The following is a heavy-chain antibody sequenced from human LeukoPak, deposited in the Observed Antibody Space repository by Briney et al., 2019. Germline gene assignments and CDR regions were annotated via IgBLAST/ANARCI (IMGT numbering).Heavy chain of an antibody. Sequence: PGRSLRLSCAASGFTFSSYGMHWVRQAPGKGLEWVAVISYDGSNKYYADSVKGRFTISRDNSKNTLYLQMNSLRAEGTAVYYCAKDLSVVVPAAIGMDVWGQGTTVTVSS. CDR1: GFTFSSYG. CDR3: AKDLSVVVPAAIGMDV. D-gene: IGHD2-2*01. V-gene: IGHV3-30*18. CDR2: ISYDGSNK. J-gene: IGHJ6*02.